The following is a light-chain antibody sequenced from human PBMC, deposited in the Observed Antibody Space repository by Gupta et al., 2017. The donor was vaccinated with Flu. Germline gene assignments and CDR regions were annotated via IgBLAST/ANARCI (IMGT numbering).Light chain of an antibody. V-gene: IGLV8-61*01. CDR2: STN. J-gene: IGLJ3*02. CDR3: VLYMGSGPRWL. CDR1: SGPVSTSYY. Sequence: QTVVTQEPSFSVSPGGTVTLTCGLSSGPVSTSYYPSWYQQTPGQAPRTLNYSTNTRSSGVPDRFAGSILGNKAALTITGAQADDESDYYGVLYMGSGPRWLFGGGTKLTVL.